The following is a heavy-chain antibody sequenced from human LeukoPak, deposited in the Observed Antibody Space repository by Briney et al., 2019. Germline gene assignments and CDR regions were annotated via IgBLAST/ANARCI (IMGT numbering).Heavy chain of an antibody. V-gene: IGHV4-39*01. Sequence: PSETLSLTCTVSGGSFSSSTYYWGWIRQPPGKGLEWFGSISYSGTNYNNPSLKSRVILSIDTSKNQFSVKLTSVSAADTAMYYCASLGTLRYWGQGTLVTVSS. CDR1: GGSFSSSTYY. D-gene: IGHD7-27*01. J-gene: IGHJ4*02. CDR2: ISYSGTN. CDR3: ASLGTLRY.